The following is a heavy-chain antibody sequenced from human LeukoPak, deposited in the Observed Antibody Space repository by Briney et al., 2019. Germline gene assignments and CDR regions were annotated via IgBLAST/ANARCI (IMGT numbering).Heavy chain of an antibody. Sequence: GGSLRLSCAASGFTFSSYLMFWVRQAPGKGLVWVSRINSEGSSTTYADSVKGRFTISRDNAKNTLYLQMNSLRAEDTAVYYCARVGRVQVSALGYWGQGTLVTVSS. CDR2: INSEGSST. V-gene: IGHV3-74*01. J-gene: IGHJ4*02. CDR1: GFTFSSYL. CDR3: ARVGRVQVSALGY. D-gene: IGHD1-1*01.